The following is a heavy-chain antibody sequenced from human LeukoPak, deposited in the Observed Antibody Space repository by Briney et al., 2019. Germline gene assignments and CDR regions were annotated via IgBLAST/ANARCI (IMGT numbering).Heavy chain of an antibody. D-gene: IGHD3/OR15-3a*01. CDR2: ISAYNGNT. CDR1: GYTFTSYG. J-gene: IGHJ4*02. V-gene: IGHV1-18*01. Sequence: ASVKVSCKASGYTFTSYGISWVRQAPGQGLEWMGWISAYNGNTNYAQKLQGRVTMTTDTSTGTAYMELRSLRSDDTAVYYCTTGYYTHYFDYWGQGTLVTVSS. CDR3: TTGYYTHYFDY.